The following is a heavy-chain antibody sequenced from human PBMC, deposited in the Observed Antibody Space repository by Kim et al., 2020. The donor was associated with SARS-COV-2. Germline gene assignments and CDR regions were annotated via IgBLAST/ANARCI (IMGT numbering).Heavy chain of an antibody. J-gene: IGHJ4*02. CDR2: VHSDGTT. D-gene: IGHD3-16*01. CDR3: ATRILASRGG. CDR1: GDSVSSTAYF. V-gene: IGHV4-39*01. Sequence: SETLSLTCTVSGDSVSSTAYFWVWIRQPPGKGLEWIGSVHSDGTTSYNPSLRSRLTISMDTSKNQFSLNLMSVTAADTAVYYCATRILASRGGWGQGTLVTVSS.